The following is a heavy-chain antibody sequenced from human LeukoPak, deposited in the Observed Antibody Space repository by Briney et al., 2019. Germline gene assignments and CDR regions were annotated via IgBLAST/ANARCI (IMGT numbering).Heavy chain of an antibody. D-gene: IGHD3-3*01. CDR2: IKSDGSDT. V-gene: IGHV3-74*01. CDR1: GFSFSNYW. J-gene: IGHJ4*02. CDR3: VRGQLERPRSTFDY. Sequence: GGSLRLSRAASGFSFSNYWVHWVRQAPGKGLVWVSRIKSDGSDTIYDDSVTGRFTISRDNAKNTLYLQMNSLRAEDTAVYYCVRGQLERPRSTFDYWGQGTLVTVSS.